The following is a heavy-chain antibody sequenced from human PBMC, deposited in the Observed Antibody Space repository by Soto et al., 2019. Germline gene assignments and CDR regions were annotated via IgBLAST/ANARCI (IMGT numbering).Heavy chain of an antibody. V-gene: IGHV4-31*03. D-gene: IGHD6-13*01. CDR1: GGSISSGDYN. J-gene: IGHJ5*02. CDR3: ARGSSSSWNWFDP. Sequence: SETLSLTCTVSGGSISSGDYNWSWIRQHPGKGLEWIGYIYYSGSTYYNPSLKSRVTISVDTSKNQFSLKLSSVTAADTAVYYCARGSSSSWNWFDPWGQGTLVTVSS. CDR2: IYYSGST.